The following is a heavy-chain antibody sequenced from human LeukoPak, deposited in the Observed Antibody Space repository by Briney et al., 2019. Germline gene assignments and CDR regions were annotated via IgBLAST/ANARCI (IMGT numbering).Heavy chain of an antibody. CDR1: GYTFTSYY. Sequence: SVKVSCKASGYTFTSYYMHWVRQAPGQGLEWMGGIIPIFGTANYAQKFQGRVTITADESTSTAYMELSSLRSEDTAVYYCARGLPTVTANFDYWGQGTLVTVSS. D-gene: IGHD4-17*01. CDR2: IIPIFGTA. J-gene: IGHJ4*02. V-gene: IGHV1-69*13. CDR3: ARGLPTVTANFDY.